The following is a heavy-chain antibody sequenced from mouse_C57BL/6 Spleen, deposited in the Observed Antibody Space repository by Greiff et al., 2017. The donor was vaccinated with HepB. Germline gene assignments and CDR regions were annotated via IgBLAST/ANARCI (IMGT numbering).Heavy chain of an antibody. J-gene: IGHJ1*03. CDR2: ISYSGST. V-gene: IGHV3-1*01. D-gene: IGHD2-1*01. CDR1: GYSITSGYD. Sequence: EVKLMESGPGMVKPSQSLSLTCTVTGYSITSGYDWHWIRHFPGNKLEWMGYISYSGSTNYNPSLKSRISIPHDTSKNHFFLKLNSVTTGDTATYYCARGGNPWYFDVWGTGTTVTVSS. CDR3: ARGGNPWYFDV.